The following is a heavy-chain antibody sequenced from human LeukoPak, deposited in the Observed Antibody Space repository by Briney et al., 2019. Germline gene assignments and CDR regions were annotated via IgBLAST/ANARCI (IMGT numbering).Heavy chain of an antibody. J-gene: IGHJ4*02. Sequence: GGSLRLSCAASGFTFNNYDMNWVRQAPGKGLEWVSYISSSSSIIYYADSVKGRFTISRDTAKNSLYLQMNSLRAEDTAVYYCAIYYDIQFDYWGQGTLVTVSS. CDR3: AIYYDIQFDY. CDR2: ISSSSSII. D-gene: IGHD3-9*01. V-gene: IGHV3-48*01. CDR1: GFTFNNYD.